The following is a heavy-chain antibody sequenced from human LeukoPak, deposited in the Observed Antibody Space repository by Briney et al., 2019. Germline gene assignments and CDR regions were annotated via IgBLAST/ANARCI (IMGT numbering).Heavy chain of an antibody. J-gene: IGHJ4*02. CDR1: GESFSGYY. V-gene: IGHV4-34*01. CDR2: INHSGST. CDR3: ARRGSTGTTTVDY. Sequence: PSETLSLTCAVYGESFSGYYWTWIRQPPGKGLEWIGQINHSGSTNYNPSLKSRVTISVATSKNQFSPNLNSVTVADTAVYYCARRGSTGTTTVDYWGQGTLVTVSS. D-gene: IGHD1-1*01.